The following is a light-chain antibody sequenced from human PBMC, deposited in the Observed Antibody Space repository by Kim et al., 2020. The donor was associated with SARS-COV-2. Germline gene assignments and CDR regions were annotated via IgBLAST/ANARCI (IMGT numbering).Light chain of an antibody. CDR2: DVS. V-gene: IGLV2-11*01. CDR1: NRDVGGYNY. J-gene: IGLJ1*01. Sequence: PGQSVNISCTETNRDVGGYNYVSWYQQHPGKAPKLMIYDVSKRPSGVPDRFSGSRSGNTASLTISGLQAEDEADYYCCSYAGSYVFGTGTKVTVL. CDR3: CSYAGSYV.